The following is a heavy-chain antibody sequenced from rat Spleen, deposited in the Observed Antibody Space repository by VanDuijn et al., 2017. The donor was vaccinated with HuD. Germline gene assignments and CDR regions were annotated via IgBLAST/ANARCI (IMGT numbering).Heavy chain of an antibody. J-gene: IGHJ2*01. CDR3: TREEYGGYSEGGYFDY. CDR2: ITNTGGSI. CDR1: GFTFSNSG. D-gene: IGHD1-11*01. Sequence: EVQLVEAGGGLVQPGRSLKLSCAASGFTFSNSGMAWVRQAPTKGLEWVASITNTGGSIYYPDSVKGRFTISRDNAQNTLYLQMNSLRSEDTATYYCTREEYGGYSEGGYFDYWGQGVMVTVSS. V-gene: IGHV5-29*01.